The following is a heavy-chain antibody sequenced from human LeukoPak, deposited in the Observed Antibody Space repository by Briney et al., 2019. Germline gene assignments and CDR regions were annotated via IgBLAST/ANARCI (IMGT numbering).Heavy chain of an antibody. V-gene: IGHV4-59*01. J-gene: IGHJ6*03. D-gene: IGHD3-22*01. CDR1: GGSISTYY. CDR3: ARETYYYDSSAYDYYYYMDV. CDR2: IFYSGST. Sequence: SETLSLTCSVSGGSISTYYWSWIRQPPGKALEWIGYIFYSGSTDYNPSLRSRVTISIDTSKNQFSLNLSSVTAADTAVYYCARETYYYDSSAYDYYYYMDVWGKGTTVTVSS.